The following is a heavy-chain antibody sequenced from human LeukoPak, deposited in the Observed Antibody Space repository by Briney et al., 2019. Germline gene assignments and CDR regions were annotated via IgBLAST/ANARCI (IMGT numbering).Heavy chain of an antibody. D-gene: IGHD2-21*01. V-gene: IGHV4-30-2*01. Sequence: SETLSLTCTVSGGSISSGGYYWSWIRQPPGKGLEWIGYIYHSGSTYYNPSLKSRVTISVDRSKNQFSLKLSSVTAADTAVYYCAGASGFLGWFDPWGQGTLVTVSS. CDR1: GGSISSGGYY. J-gene: IGHJ5*02. CDR3: AGASGFLGWFDP. CDR2: IYHSGST.